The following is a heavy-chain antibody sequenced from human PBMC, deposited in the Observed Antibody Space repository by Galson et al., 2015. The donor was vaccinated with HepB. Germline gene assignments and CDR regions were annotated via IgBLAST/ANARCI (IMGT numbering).Heavy chain of an antibody. V-gene: IGHV3-23*01. Sequence: SLRLSCAASGFTFSSYAMNWVRQAPGKGLEWVSTISGSGADTYYAVSVKGRFTISRDNSKNTLYLVMNSLRAEDAAIYYCAKDSDLGDSLDYWGQGTLVTVSS. D-gene: IGHD2-21*01. CDR2: ISGSGADT. J-gene: IGHJ4*02. CDR3: AKDSDLGDSLDY. CDR1: GFTFSSYA.